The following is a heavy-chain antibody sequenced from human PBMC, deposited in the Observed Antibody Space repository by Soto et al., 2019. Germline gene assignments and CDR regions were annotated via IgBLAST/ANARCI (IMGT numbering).Heavy chain of an antibody. CDR3: ARVGVPGAISDYYYYYGMDV. CDR2: ISSNGGST. J-gene: IGHJ6*01. D-gene: IGHD2-2*01. CDR1: RVTVCIYA. V-gene: IGHV3-64*01. Sequence: LCCASSRVTVCIYAVHLARQTTGKGLEYVSAISSNGGSTYYANSVKGRFTISRDNSKNTLYLQMGSLRAEDMAVYYCARVGVPGAISDYYYYYGMDVWGQGTPVTGPS.